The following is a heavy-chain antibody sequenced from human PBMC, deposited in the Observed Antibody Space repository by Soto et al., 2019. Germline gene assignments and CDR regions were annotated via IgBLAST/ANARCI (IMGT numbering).Heavy chain of an antibody. J-gene: IGHJ6*02. V-gene: IGHV1-8*02. Sequence: QVQLVQSGAEVKKPGASVKVSCKASGYTFTSYDINWLRQATGQGLEWMGWMNPKSGNTGYAQKFQGRVTMTRNTSISTAYMELSSLRSEDTAVYYCARGPWSFPHYYGMDVWGQGTTVTVSS. CDR2: MNPKSGNT. CDR3: ARGPWSFPHYYGMDV. CDR1: GYTFTSYD. D-gene: IGHD2-8*02.